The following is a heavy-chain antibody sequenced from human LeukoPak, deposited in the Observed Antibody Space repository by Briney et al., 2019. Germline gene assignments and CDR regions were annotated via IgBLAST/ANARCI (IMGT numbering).Heavy chain of an antibody. V-gene: IGHV4-59*08. D-gene: IGHD4-11*01. CDR1: GGSMSHSY. J-gene: IGHJ4*02. CDR2: VFLSGYT. CDR3: ARLVTTGFDY. Sequence: SETLSLTCTVSGGSMSHSYWSWIRQPPGKGLEWLGNVFLSGYTYSNPSLKSRVTISVDTSKNQFSLKLSSVTAADTAVYYCARLVTTGFDYWGQGTLVTVSS.